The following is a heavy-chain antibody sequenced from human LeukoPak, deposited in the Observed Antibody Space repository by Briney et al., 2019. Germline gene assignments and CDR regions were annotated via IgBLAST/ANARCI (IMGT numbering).Heavy chain of an antibody. V-gene: IGHV3-30-3*01. D-gene: IGHD6-13*01. CDR1: GFTFSSYA. CDR2: ISYDGSNK. CDR3: ARALIAAAVGYFDY. Sequence: PGGSLRLSCAASGFTFSSYAMHWVRQAPGKGLEWVAVISYDGSNKYYADSVKGRFTISRDNSKNTLYLQMNSLRAEDTAVYYCARALIAAAVGYFDYWGQGTLVTVSS. J-gene: IGHJ4*02.